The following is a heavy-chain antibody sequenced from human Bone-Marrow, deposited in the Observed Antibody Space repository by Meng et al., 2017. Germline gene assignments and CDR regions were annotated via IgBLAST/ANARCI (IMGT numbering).Heavy chain of an antibody. J-gene: IGHJ3*02. V-gene: IGHV3-11*04. CDR2: ISSSGSTI. Sequence: GESLKISCAASGFTFSNAWMSWVRQAPGKGLEWVSYISSSGSTIYYADSVKGRFTISRDNAKNSLYLQMNSLRAEDTAVYYCAREDILTGYDAFDIWGQGTMVTVSS. CDR1: GFTFSNAW. CDR3: AREDILTGYDAFDI. D-gene: IGHD3-9*01.